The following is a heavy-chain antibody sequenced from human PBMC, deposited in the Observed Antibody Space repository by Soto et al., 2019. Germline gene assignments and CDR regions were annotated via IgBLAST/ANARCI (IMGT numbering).Heavy chain of an antibody. Sequence: QVQLQESGPGLVKPSQTLSLTCSVSGDSIRGGGHYWNWIRQFPGTGLEWIGYVYHSGSTHYNPSLRGLLTIYIDTSMTQFSLGLFSLTAADRAMYYCARVTGLAPTLWGYRGHGTQVTVSS. CDR3: ARVTGLAPTLWGY. V-gene: IGHV4-31*01. CDR1: GDSIRGGGHY. J-gene: IGHJ4*03. D-gene: IGHD7-27*01. CDR2: VYHSGST.